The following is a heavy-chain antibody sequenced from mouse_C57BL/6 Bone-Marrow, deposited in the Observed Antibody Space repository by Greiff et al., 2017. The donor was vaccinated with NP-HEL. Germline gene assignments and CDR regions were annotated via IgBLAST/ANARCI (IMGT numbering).Heavy chain of an antibody. CDR3: ARHYDYDWFAY. J-gene: IGHJ3*01. D-gene: IGHD2-4*01. Sequence: EVNLVESGGGLVQPGGSLKLSCAASGFTFSDYYMYWVRQTPEKRLEWVAYISNGGGSTYYPDTVKGRFTISRDNAKNTLYLQMSRLKSEDTAMYYCARHYDYDWFAYWGQGTLVTVSA. CDR2: ISNGGGST. CDR1: GFTFSDYY. V-gene: IGHV5-12*01.